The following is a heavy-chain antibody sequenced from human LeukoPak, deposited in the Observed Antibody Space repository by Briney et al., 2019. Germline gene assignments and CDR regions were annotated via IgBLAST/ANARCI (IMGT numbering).Heavy chain of an antibody. CDR2: IYYSGST. J-gene: IGHJ5*02. D-gene: IGHD2-15*01. V-gene: IGHV4-39*01. CDR1: GGSISSSSYY. Sequence: SETLSLTCTVSGGSISSSSYYWGWIRQPPGKGLEWIGSIYYSGSTYYNPSLKSRVTISVDTSKNQFSLELSSVTAADTAVYYCARQRIVVVVAANGNWFDPWGQGTLVTVSS. CDR3: ARQRIVVVVAANGNWFDP.